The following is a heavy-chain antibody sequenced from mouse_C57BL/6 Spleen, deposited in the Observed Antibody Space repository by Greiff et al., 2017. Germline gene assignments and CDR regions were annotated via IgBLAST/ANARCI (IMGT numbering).Heavy chain of an antibody. V-gene: IGHV5-6*02. J-gene: IGHJ1*03. Sequence: DVKLVESGGDLVKPGGSLKLSCAASGFTFSSYGMSWVRQTPDKRLEWVATISSGGSYTYYPDSVKGRFTISRDNAKNTLYRQMSSLKSEDTAMYYCARQDWDYWYFDVWGTGTTVTVSS. CDR3: ARQDWDYWYFDV. CDR1: GFTFSSYG. CDR2: ISSGGSYT. D-gene: IGHD4-1*01.